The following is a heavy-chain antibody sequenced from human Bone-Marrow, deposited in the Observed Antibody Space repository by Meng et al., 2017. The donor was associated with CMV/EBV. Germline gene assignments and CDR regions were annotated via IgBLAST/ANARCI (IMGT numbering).Heavy chain of an antibody. D-gene: IGHD6-6*01. V-gene: IGHV1-69*05. Sequence: GGTFSRYAIGCVPQAPGQGLEWMGGIIPIFGTANYAQKFQGRVTITTYESTSTAYMELSSLRSEDTAVYYCARAGGEYSSSNYYFDYWGQGTLVTVSS. CDR3: ARAGGEYSSSNYYFDY. J-gene: IGHJ4*02. CDR2: IIPIFGTA. CDR1: GGTFSRYA.